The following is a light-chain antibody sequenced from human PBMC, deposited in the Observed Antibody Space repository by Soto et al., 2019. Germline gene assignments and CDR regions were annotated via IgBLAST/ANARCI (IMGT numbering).Light chain of an antibody. J-gene: IGLJ3*02. Sequence: QSVLTQPPSVSGAPGQTVTFSCTGSASNIGADYDVHWYQQLPGAAPKLLNYGNNNRPSGVPDRFSGYKSGASASLAITGLQADDEADYYCQSYDRSVSGWLFGGGTKLTVL. CDR3: QSYDRSVSGWL. V-gene: IGLV1-40*01. CDR1: ASNIGADYD. CDR2: GNN.